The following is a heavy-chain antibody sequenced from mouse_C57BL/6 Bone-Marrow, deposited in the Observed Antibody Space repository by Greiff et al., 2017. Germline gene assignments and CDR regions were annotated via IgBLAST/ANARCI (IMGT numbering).Heavy chain of an antibody. V-gene: IGHV1-80*01. CDR2: IYPGDGDT. J-gene: IGHJ3*01. CDR3: ARGAY. Sequence: QVQLQQSGAELVKPGASVKISCKASGYAFSSYWMTWVKQRPGKSLEWIGQIYPGDGDTNYNGKFKGQATLTADKSSSTAYMQLSRLTSDDSAVYFCARGAYWGQGTLVTVSA. CDR1: GYAFSSYW.